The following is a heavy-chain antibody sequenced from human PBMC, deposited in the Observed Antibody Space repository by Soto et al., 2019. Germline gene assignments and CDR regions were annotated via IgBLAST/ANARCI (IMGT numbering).Heavy chain of an antibody. V-gene: IGHV3-23*01. Sequence: GGSLRLSCAASGFTFSNYAVTWVRQAPGKGLEWVSTISGSGGSTYYADSVKGRFTISRDNSKNALYLQMNSLRAEDTAVYYCAKDASMVAALNWFDPWGQGTLVTVSS. CDR3: AKDASMVAALNWFDP. J-gene: IGHJ5*02. D-gene: IGHD2-15*01. CDR1: GFTFSNYA. CDR2: ISGSGGST.